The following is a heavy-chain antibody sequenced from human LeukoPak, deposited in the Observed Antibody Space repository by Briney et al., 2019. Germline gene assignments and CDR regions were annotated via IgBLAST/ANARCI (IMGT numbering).Heavy chain of an antibody. D-gene: IGHD2-15*01. CDR3: ASTQRGDYFDY. Sequence: SGGSLRLSCAASGFTVSSNYMSWVRQAPGKGLEWVSVIYAGGSTYYADSVRGRFTISRDNSKNTLYLQMNSLRAEDTAVYYCASTQRGDYFDYWGQGTLVTVSS. V-gene: IGHV3-66*01. CDR1: GFTVSSNY. CDR2: IYAGGST. J-gene: IGHJ4*02.